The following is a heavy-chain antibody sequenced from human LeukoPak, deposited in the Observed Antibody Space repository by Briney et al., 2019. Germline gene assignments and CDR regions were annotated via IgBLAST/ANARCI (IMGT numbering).Heavy chain of an antibody. CDR2: IKSKIDGGTT. CDR1: GFTFSNAW. J-gene: IGHJ4*02. CDR3: STIVGVTFFDY. V-gene: IGHV3-15*01. Sequence: SGGSLTLSCAASGFTFSNAWMSWVRQAPGKGLEWVGRIKSKIDGGTTDYAAPVKGRFTISRDDSKNTLYLQMKSLKTEDTAVYYCSTIVGVTFFDYWGQGTLVTVSS. D-gene: IGHD1-26*01.